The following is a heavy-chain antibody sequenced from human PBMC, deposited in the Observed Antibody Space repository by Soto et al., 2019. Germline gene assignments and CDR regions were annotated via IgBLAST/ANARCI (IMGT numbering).Heavy chain of an antibody. Sequence: EVQLLESRGGLVQPGGSLRLSCAASGFTFSSYAMSWVRQAPGKGLEWVSAISGSGGSTYYADSVKGRFTISRDNSKNTLYLQMNSLRAEDTAVYYCAKDPYRSSSWYWFDPWGQGTLVTVSS. J-gene: IGHJ5*02. CDR2: ISGSGGST. CDR3: AKDPYRSSSWYWFDP. CDR1: GFTFSSYA. V-gene: IGHV3-23*01. D-gene: IGHD6-13*01.